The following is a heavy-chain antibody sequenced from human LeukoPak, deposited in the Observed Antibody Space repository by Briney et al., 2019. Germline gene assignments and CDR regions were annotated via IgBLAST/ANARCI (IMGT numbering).Heavy chain of an antibody. CDR3: ARDPFEH. V-gene: IGHV3-7*01. Sequence: GGSLRLSCAASGFTFSSYAMSWVRQAPGKGLEWVATITQGGSEKFYVDSVKGRFTISGDNAKNSLYLQMNSLRAEDTAVYYCARDPFEHWGQGTLVTVSS. J-gene: IGHJ1*01. CDR2: ITQGGSEK. CDR1: GFTFSSYA.